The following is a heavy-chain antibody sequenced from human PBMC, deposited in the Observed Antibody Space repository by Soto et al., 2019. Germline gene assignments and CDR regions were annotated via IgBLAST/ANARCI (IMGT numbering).Heavy chain of an antibody. CDR3: ARVHCTNALCSGLYFYYALDV. CDR2: ISSDGKNT. D-gene: IGHD2-8*01. J-gene: IGHJ6*02. CDR1: GFTFSDYA. Sequence: QVQLVESGGGVVQPGRSLRLSCAASGFTFSDYAMHWVRQPPGKGLEWVAIISSDGKNTYYGDSVKGRFTISIDDSTSTLSLQMNGLRPEDTAVYFCARVHCTNALCSGLYFYYALDVWGQGTTVTVSS. V-gene: IGHV3-30*01.